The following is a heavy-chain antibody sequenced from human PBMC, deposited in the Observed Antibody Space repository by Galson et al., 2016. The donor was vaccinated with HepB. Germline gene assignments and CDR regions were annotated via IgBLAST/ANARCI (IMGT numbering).Heavy chain of an antibody. Sequence: TLSLTCTVSGGSISGGGYYWSWIRQHPGKGLEWIGYIFHSGTTYYNPSLKSRVIISIDTSKNQFSLTLSSVTAADTAVYYCARAAGCGGDCFQRWGQGALVTVSS. J-gene: IGHJ1*01. CDR2: IFHSGTT. V-gene: IGHV4-31*03. CDR1: GGSISGGGYY. CDR3: ARAAGCGGDCFQR. D-gene: IGHD2-21*02.